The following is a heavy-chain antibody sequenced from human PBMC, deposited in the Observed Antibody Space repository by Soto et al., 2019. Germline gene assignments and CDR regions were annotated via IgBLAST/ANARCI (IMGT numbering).Heavy chain of an antibody. V-gene: IGHV4-34*01. CDR2: INHSGST. CDR1: GGSFSGYY. CDR3: ARGGSPVSHYYYGMDV. Sequence: SETLSLTCAVYGGSFSGYYWSWIRQPPGKGLEWIGEINHSGSTNYNPSLKSRVTISVDTSKNQFSLKLSSVTAADTAVYYCARGGSPVSHYYYGMDVWGQGTTVTVSS. J-gene: IGHJ6*02.